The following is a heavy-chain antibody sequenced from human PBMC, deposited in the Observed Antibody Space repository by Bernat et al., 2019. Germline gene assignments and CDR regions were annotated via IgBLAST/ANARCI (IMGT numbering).Heavy chain of an antibody. J-gene: IGHJ5*02. V-gene: IGHV1-3*01. CDR1: GYTFTSYA. CDR3: ARARGGIAAREDSWFDP. D-gene: IGHD6-6*01. Sequence: QVQLVQSGAEVKKPGASVKVSCKASGYTFTSYAMHWVRQAPGQRLEWMGWINAGNGNTKYSQKFQGRVTITRDTSASTAYMELSSLRSEDTAVYYCARARGGIAAREDSWFDPWGQGTLVTVSS. CDR2: INAGNGNT.